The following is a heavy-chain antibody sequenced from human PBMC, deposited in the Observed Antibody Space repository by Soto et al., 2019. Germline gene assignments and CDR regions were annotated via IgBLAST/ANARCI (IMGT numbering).Heavy chain of an antibody. J-gene: IGHJ4*02. D-gene: IGHD4-17*01. CDR1: GFTFSSYA. V-gene: IGHV3-23*01. CDR2: ISGSGGST. Sequence: PGGSLRLSCAASGFTFSSYAMSWVRQAPGKGLEWVSAISGSGGSTYYADSVKGRFAISRDNSKNTLYLQMNSLRAEDTAVYYCAIPYLYGDYYFDYWGQGTLVTVSS. CDR3: AIPYLYGDYYFDY.